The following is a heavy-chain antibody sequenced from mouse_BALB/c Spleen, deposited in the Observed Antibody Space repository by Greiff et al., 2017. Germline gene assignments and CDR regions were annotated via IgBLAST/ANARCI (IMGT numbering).Heavy chain of an antibody. J-gene: IGHJ4*01. Sequence: EVQLQQSGPGLVKPSQSLSLTCTVTGYSITSDYAWNWIRQFPGNKLEWMGYISYSGSTSYNPSLKSRISITRDTSKNQFFLQLNSVTTEDTATYYCARSTMITNYAMDYWGQGTSVTVSS. D-gene: IGHD2-4*01. V-gene: IGHV3-2*02. CDR2: ISYSGST. CDR1: GYSITSDYA. CDR3: ARSTMITNYAMDY.